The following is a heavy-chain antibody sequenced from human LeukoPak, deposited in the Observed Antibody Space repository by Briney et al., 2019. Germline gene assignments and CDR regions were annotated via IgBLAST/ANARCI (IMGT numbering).Heavy chain of an antibody. CDR1: GFTVSSKY. V-gene: IGHV3-66*01. D-gene: IGHD4-11*01. CDR3: ARVDDYWIDY. Sequence: PGGSLRLSCAASGFTVSSKYMSWVRQAPGKGLEWASVIYSGGGTYYGDSVKGRFTISRDNSRNTLYLQMNSLRAEDTAVYYCARVDDYWIDYWGQGTLVTVSS. CDR2: IYSGGGT. J-gene: IGHJ4*02.